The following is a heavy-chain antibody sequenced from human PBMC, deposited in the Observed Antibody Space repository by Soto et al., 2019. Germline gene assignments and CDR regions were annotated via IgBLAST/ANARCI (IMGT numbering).Heavy chain of an antibody. V-gene: IGHV1-69*05. CDR1: GGTFSSYA. CDR3: ARDVDYIWGSYRQIDY. D-gene: IGHD3-16*02. J-gene: IGHJ4*02. Sequence: SVKVSCKASGGTFSSYAISWVRQAPGQGLEWMGGIIPIFGTANYAQKLQGRVTMTTDTSTSTAYMELRSLRSDDTAVYYCARDVDYIWGSYRQIDYWGQGPLVTVSS. CDR2: IIPIFGTA.